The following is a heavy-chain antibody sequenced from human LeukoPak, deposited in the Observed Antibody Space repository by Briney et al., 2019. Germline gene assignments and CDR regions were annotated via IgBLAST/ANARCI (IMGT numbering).Heavy chain of an antibody. V-gene: IGHV4-61*02. Sequence: PSETLSLTCTVSGDSISSGDYYWSWIRQPAGKGLEWIGRISSSGSTNYSPSLKSRVTISLDTSKNQFSLKLSSVTAADTAVYFCARGPYSYDSSGAFDIWGQGTMVTVSS. CDR3: ARGPYSYDSSGAFDI. CDR2: ISSSGST. CDR1: GDSISSGDYY. D-gene: IGHD3-22*01. J-gene: IGHJ3*02.